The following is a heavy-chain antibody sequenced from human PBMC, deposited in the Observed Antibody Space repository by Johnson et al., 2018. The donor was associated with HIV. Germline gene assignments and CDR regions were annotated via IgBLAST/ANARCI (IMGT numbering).Heavy chain of an antibody. CDR2: IRYDGNNK. V-gene: IGHV3-30*02. Sequence: QVQLVESGGGVVQPGGSLRLSCAASGFTFSSYGMHWVRQAPGKGLEWVAFIRYDGNNKYYADSVKGRFTISRDNSKNTLYLQMNSLRAEDTAVYYCAKVVGSGATGDAFDIWGQGTMVTVSS. CDR3: AKVVGSGATGDAFDI. CDR1: GFTFSSYG. J-gene: IGHJ3*02. D-gene: IGHD1-26*01.